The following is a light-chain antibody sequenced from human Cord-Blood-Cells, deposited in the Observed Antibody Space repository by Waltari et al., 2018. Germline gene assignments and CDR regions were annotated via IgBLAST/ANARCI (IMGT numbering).Light chain of an antibody. CDR3: CSYAGSYTFAV. V-gene: IGLV2-11*01. CDR1: SSYVGGYNY. J-gene: IGLJ3*02. Sequence: QSALTQPRSVSGSPGQSVTISCTGTSSYVGGYNYVSWYQQHPGKAPKPMIYDVSKRPSGVPDRFSGSKSGNTASLTISGLQAEDEADYYCCSYAGSYTFAVFGGGTKLTVL. CDR2: DVS.